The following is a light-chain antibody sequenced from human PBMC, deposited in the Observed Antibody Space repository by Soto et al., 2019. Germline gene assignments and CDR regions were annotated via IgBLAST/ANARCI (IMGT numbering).Light chain of an antibody. V-gene: IGLV6-57*04. CDR2: EDN. J-gene: IGLJ3*02. Sequence: NFMLTQPHSVSESPGKTVTISCTRSSGSIASNYVQWYQQRPGSAPINVIYEDNQRPSGVPDRFSGSIDRSSNSASLTISGLKTEDEADYYCQSYDRSNWVFGGGTKLTVL. CDR1: SGSIASNY. CDR3: QSYDRSNWV.